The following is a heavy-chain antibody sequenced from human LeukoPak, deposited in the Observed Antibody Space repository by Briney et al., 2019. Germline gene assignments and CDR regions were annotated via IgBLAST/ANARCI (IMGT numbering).Heavy chain of an antibody. J-gene: IGHJ6*03. CDR3: ARDWNDFWSGSRRYYYYYMDV. CDR2: INPNSGGT. D-gene: IGHD3-3*01. CDR1: GYTFTGYY. V-gene: IGHV1-2*02. Sequence: GASVKVSCKASGYTFTGYYMHWVRQAPGQGLEWMGWINPNSGGTNYAQKFQGRVTMTRDTSISTAYMELSRLRSDDTAVYYCARDWNDFWSGSRRYYYYYMDVWGKGTTVTVSS.